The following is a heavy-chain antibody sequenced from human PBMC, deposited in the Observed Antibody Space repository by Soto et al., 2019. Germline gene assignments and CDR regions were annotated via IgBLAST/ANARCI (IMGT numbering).Heavy chain of an antibody. Sequence: GASVKVSCKVSGYTLTELSMHWVRQAPGKGLEWMGGFDPEDGETIYAQKFRGRVTMTEDTSTDTAYMELSSLRSEDTAVYYCAAEEVRTVAAAQGHYYYYHGMDVWGQGTTVTVSS. CDR2: FDPEDGET. CDR3: AAEEVRTVAAAQGHYYYYHGMDV. V-gene: IGHV1-24*01. CDR1: GYTLTELS. J-gene: IGHJ6*02. D-gene: IGHD6-6*01.